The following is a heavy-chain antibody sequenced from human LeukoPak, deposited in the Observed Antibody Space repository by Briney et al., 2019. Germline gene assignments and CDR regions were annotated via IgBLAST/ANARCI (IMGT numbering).Heavy chain of an antibody. CDR2: IYTSGST. CDR3: ARDAPTAYCSGGTCYFDY. CDR1: GGSISSGSYY. Sequence: SETLSLTCTVSGGSISSGSYYWSWIRQPAGKGLEWIGRIYTSGSTNYNPSLKSRVTISLDTSKNQFSLKLGSVTAADTAVYYCARDAPTAYCSGGTCYFDYWGQGTLVTVSS. J-gene: IGHJ4*02. V-gene: IGHV4-61*02. D-gene: IGHD2-15*01.